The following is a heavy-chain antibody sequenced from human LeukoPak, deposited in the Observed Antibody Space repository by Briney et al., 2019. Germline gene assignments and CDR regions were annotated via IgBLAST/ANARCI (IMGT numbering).Heavy chain of an antibody. Sequence: GGSLRLSCAASRFTFSSYGMHWVRQAPGKGLEWVAVISYDGSNKYYADSVKRRFTVSRDNSKNTLYLQMNSLRAEDTAVYYCVKDRTGAYTLDYWGQGTLVTVSS. CDR2: ISYDGSNK. D-gene: IGHD3-16*01. J-gene: IGHJ4*02. CDR1: RFTFSSYG. V-gene: IGHV3-30*18. CDR3: VKDRTGAYTLDY.